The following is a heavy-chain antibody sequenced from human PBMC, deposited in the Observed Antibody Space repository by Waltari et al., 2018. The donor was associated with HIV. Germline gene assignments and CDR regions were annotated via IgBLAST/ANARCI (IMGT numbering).Heavy chain of an antibody. V-gene: IGHV3-9*01. CDR3: AKDNAPGSIDY. D-gene: IGHD1-1*01. Sequence: EVQLVESGGGLIQPGRSLRISCAASGFTLNNNVMHWVRQIPGKGLEWVSGITGKSGRVDYADSVKGRFTVSRDNAKNSLYLQMDSLKTEDTALYYCAKDNAPGSIDYWGQGTLVTVSS. J-gene: IGHJ4*02. CDR1: GFTLNNNV. CDR2: ITGKSGRV.